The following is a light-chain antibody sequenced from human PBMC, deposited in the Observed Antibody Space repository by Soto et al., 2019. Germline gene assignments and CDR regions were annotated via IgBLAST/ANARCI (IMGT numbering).Light chain of an antibody. J-gene: IGKJ3*01. Sequence: DLVLTQSPLLLPVTLGQPASISCTSSQSLVYSDGQTYLRWFQQRPGQSPRRLIYRVSNRDTGVPVRFSASGSGTDFTLKISRVEAEDVAVYFCMQAVYWPFTFGPGTKVDIK. CDR1: QSLVYSDGQTY. CDR2: RVS. V-gene: IGKV2-30*01. CDR3: MQAVYWPFT.